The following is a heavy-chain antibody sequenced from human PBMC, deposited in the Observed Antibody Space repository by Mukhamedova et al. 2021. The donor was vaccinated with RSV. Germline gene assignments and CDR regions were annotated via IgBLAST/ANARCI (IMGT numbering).Heavy chain of an antibody. CDR1: G. D-gene: IGHD1-1*01. V-gene: IGHV3-33*01. CDR3: ARDRTGEGYNGIDV. J-gene: IGHJ6*02. Sequence: GMHWVRQAPGKGLEWVAVIWHDGKNKYYGDPVKGRFTISRDNANNTLHLDMNSLRPEDTAIYYCARDRTGEGYNGIDVWGQGT. CDR2: IWHDGKNK.